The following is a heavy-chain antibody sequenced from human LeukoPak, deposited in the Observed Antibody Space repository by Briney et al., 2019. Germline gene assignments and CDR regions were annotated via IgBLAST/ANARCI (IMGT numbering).Heavy chain of an antibody. D-gene: IGHD2-21*02. J-gene: IGHJ4*02. Sequence: GGSLRLSCAASGFTFSSYWMSWVRQAPGKGLEWVANIKQDGSEKYYVDSVKGRFTISRDNAKNSLYLQMNSLRAEDTAVYYCARHAYCGGDCYLYYFDYWGQGTLVTVSS. CDR3: ARHAYCGGDCYLYYFDY. CDR1: GFTFSSYW. V-gene: IGHV3-7*01. CDR2: IKQDGSEK.